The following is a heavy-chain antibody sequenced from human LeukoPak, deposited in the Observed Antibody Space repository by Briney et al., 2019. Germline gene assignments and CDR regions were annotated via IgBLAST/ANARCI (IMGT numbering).Heavy chain of an antibody. CDR1: GFXFSSYA. CDR2: ITSGGGT. Sequence: GGSLRLSCAASGFXFSSYAITWVRQAPGQGREWVSGITSGGGTYYADSVKGRFTISRDNSKNTLYVQMNSLRAEDTAVYYCAKSVGSGSYYNNDCWGQGTLVTVSS. V-gene: IGHV3-23*01. J-gene: IGHJ4*02. D-gene: IGHD3-10*01. CDR3: AKSVGSGSYYNNDC.